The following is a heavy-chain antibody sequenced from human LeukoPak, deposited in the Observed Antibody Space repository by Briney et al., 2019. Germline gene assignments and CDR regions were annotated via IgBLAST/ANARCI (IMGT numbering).Heavy chain of an antibody. D-gene: IGHD4-11*01. CDR2: VKSKARGGTT. J-gene: IGHJ4*02. V-gene: IGHV3-15*01. CDR1: GFTFSNAW. Sequence: PGGSLRLSCAASGFTFSNAWMSWVRQAPGKGLEWVARVKSKARGGTTDYAAPVNGRFSISRDDSENMLYLQINSLKTEDTGVYYCSGHMTSDDYWGQGILVTVSS. CDR3: SGHMTSDDY.